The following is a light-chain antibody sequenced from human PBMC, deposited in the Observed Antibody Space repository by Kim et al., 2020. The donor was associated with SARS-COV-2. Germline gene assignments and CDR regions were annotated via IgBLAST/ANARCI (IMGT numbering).Light chain of an antibody. J-gene: IGLJ2*01. V-gene: IGLV2-18*02. CDR1: SGDIGVYDR. CDR2: EVN. Sequence: GQSSTLSCTGTSGDIGVYDRVSWYQQPPGTAPKRIIYEVNNRPSGVPDRFSGSKSGNTASLTLSGLQAEDEADYYCSSFTTSKTLLFGGGTQLTVL. CDR3: SSFTTSKTLL.